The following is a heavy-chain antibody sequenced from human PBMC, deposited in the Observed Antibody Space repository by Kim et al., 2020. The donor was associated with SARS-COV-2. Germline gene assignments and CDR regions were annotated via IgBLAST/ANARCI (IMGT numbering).Heavy chain of an antibody. CDR2: IDPSDYYT. D-gene: IGHD6-19*01. J-gene: IGHJ4*02. V-gene: IGHV5-10-1*01. CDR1: GYRFTNNW. Sequence: GESLKISCKGSGYRFTNNWINWVRQMPGIGLEWMGRIDPSDYYTNYSPSFQGLVTISADKSINTAYLQWSSLKASDTAMYYCARQSAGWYNYWGQGTLVTVSS. CDR3: ARQSAGWYNY.